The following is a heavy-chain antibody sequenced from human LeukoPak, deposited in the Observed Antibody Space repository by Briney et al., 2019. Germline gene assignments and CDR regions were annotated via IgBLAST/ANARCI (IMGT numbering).Heavy chain of an antibody. V-gene: IGHV1-46*01. CDR2: INPTGGTT. Sequence: ASVKVSCKASGYSFISYYIHWVRQAPGQGLEWMGLINPTGGTTKYVQKFQGRVTMTEDTSTDTAYMELSSLRSEDTAVYYCATVKASDYYDSSGYYYWGQGTLVTVSS. J-gene: IGHJ4*02. CDR1: GYSFISYY. CDR3: ATVKASDYYDSSGYYY. D-gene: IGHD3-22*01.